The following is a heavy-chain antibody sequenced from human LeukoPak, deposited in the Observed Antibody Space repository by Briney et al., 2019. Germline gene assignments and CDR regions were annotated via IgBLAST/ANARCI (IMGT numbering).Heavy chain of an antibody. V-gene: IGHV1-18*01. Sequence: ASVKVSCKASGYTFSRYGISWVRQAPGQGLEWMGWISTHNGNTNYAQKVQGRVTMTRDTSISTAYMELSRLRSDDTAEYYCARGRTGYCSSTSCPTPGAFDIWGQGTMVTVSS. J-gene: IGHJ3*02. CDR3: ARGRTGYCSSTSCPTPGAFDI. CDR1: GYTFSRYG. CDR2: ISTHNGNT. D-gene: IGHD2-2*03.